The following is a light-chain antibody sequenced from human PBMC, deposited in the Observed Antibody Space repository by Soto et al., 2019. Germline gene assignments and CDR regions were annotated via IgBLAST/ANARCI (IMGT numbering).Light chain of an antibody. J-gene: IGKJ4*01. CDR2: DAS. V-gene: IGKV3-15*01. CDR3: QQYDNWPPVT. CDR1: QSFRGL. Sequence: EVVLTQSPVTLSLSPGERATLSCRASQSFRGLLAWYQQKPGQAPRLLIYDASTRATGIPATFSGRGSGTEFTLTISSLQSEDFAVYYCQQYDNWPPVTFGGGTKVEIK.